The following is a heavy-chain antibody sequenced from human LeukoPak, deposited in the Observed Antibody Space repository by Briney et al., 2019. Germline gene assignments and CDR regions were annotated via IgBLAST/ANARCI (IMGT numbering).Heavy chain of an antibody. Sequence: GGSLRLSCAASGFTFSSYAMSWVRQAPGKGLEWVSAISGSGGSTYYADSVKGRFTISRDNSKNTLYLQMNSLRAEDTAVYYCAKCVVRGVTAYYFDYWGQGTLVTVPS. CDR3: AKCVVRGVTAYYFDY. CDR2: ISGSGGST. J-gene: IGHJ4*02. CDR1: GFTFSSYA. D-gene: IGHD3-10*01. V-gene: IGHV3-23*01.